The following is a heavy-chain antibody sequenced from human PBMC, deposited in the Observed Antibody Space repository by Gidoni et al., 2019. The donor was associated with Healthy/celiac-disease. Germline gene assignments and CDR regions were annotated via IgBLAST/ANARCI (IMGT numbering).Heavy chain of an antibody. CDR3: AGGYSSGWSYYYYYGMDV. D-gene: IGHD6-19*01. CDR1: GGSISSSNW. J-gene: IGHJ6*02. V-gene: IGHV4-4*02. Sequence: QVQLQESGPGLVKPSGTLSLTCAVSGGSISSSNWWSWVRQPPGKGLEWIGEIYHSGSTNYNPSLKSRVTISVDKSKNQFSLKLSSVTAADTAVYYCAGGYSSGWSYYYYYGMDVWGQGTTVTVSS. CDR2: IYHSGST.